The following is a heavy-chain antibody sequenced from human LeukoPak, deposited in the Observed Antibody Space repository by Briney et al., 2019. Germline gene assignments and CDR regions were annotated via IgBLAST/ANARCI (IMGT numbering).Heavy chain of an antibody. CDR1: GYTLTSYA. CDR3: ARDSKQWLISWFDP. D-gene: IGHD6-19*01. CDR2: INTNTGNP. V-gene: IGHV7-4-1*02. J-gene: IGHJ5*02. Sequence: ASVKVSCKASGYTLTSYAMNWVRQAPGQGLEWMRWINTNTGNPTYAQGFTGRFVFSLDTSVSTAYLQISSLKAEDTAVYYCARDSKQWLISWFDPWGQGTLVTVSS.